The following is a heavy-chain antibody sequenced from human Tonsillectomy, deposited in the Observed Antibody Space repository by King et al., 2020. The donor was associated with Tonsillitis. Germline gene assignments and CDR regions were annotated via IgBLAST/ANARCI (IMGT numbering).Heavy chain of an antibody. J-gene: IGHJ6*02. CDR3: ASTSLPIFGGYHYYYGMDV. D-gene: IGHD3-3*01. V-gene: IGHV4-59*01. CDR1: GGSISSYY. Sequence: VQLQESGPGLVKPSETLSLTCTVSGGSISSYYRNWIRQPPGKGLEWIGYIYYSGSTNYNPSLKSRVTISVDTSKNQFFLKLSSVTAADTAVYYCASTSLPIFGGYHYYYGMDVWGQGTTVTVSS. CDR2: IYYSGST.